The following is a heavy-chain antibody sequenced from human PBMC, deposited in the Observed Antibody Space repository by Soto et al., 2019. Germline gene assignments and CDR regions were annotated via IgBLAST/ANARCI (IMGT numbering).Heavy chain of an antibody. J-gene: IGHJ3*02. CDR3: ARPTNYDFWSGPGRDAFDI. Sequence: GESLKISCKGSGYSFTSYWIGWVRQMPGKGLEWMGIIYPGDSDTRYSPSFQGQVTISADKSISTAYLQWSSLKASDTAMYYCARPTNYDFWSGPGRDAFDIWGQGTMVTVSS. CDR2: IYPGDSDT. D-gene: IGHD3-3*01. CDR1: GYSFTSYW. V-gene: IGHV5-51*01.